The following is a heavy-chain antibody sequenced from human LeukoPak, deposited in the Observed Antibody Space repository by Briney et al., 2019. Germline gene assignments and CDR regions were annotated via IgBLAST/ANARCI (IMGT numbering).Heavy chain of an antibody. Sequence: GGSLRLSCAASGFTFSSYAMSWVRQAPGKGLEWVSAISGSGGSTYYADSVKGRFTISRDNSKNTLYLQMNSLRAEDTAVYYCAKDGEYYYGSGSFDYWGQGTLVTVSS. J-gene: IGHJ4*02. V-gene: IGHV3-23*01. D-gene: IGHD3-10*01. CDR3: AKDGEYYYGSGSFDY. CDR1: GFTFSSYA. CDR2: ISGSGGST.